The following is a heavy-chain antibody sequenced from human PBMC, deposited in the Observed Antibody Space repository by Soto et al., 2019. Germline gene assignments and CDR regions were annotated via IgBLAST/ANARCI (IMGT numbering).Heavy chain of an antibody. Sequence: QVQLQESGPGLVKPSQTLSLTCTVSGGSISSGGYYWNWIRQHPGKGLEWIGYIYYSGSTYYNPSLKSRVTISVDTSKNQFSLKLSSVTAADTAVYYCATVGGSSGWYDWFDPWGQGTLVTVSS. D-gene: IGHD6-19*01. CDR2: IYYSGST. CDR3: ATVGGSSGWYDWFDP. V-gene: IGHV4-31*03. J-gene: IGHJ5*02. CDR1: GGSISSGGYY.